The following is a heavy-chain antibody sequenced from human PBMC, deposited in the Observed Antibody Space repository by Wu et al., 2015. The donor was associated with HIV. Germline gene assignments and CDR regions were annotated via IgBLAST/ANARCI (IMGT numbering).Heavy chain of an antibody. D-gene: IGHD3-3*01. CDR2: IIPIFGTA. CDR3: ARSPRRGIFGVGYAFDI. CDR1: GGTFSSYA. Sequence: QVQLVQSGAEVKKPGSSVKVSCKASGGTFSSYAISWVRQAPGQGLEWMGGIIPIFGTANYAQKFQGRVTITADESTSTAYMELSSLRSEDTAVYYCARSPRRGIFGVGYAFDIWGQGTMVTVSS. J-gene: IGHJ3*02. V-gene: IGHV1-69*12.